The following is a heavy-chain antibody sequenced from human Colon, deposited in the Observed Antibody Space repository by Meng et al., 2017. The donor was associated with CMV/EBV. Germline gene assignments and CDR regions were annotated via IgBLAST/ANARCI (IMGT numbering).Heavy chain of an antibody. V-gene: IGHV4-39*07. Sequence: LHRQEPGPGLVKPSEPLSLTCTVSGDSSSGRSYYWGWIRQPPGKGLEWIASIYYTGNDYHNPSLKSRVTISIDTSNNQFSLRLTSVTAADTAVYYCARMALHWYFDLWGRGTLVTVSS. D-gene: IGHD5-24*01. J-gene: IGHJ2*01. CDR1: GDSSSGRSYY. CDR2: IYYTGND. CDR3: ARMALHWYFDL.